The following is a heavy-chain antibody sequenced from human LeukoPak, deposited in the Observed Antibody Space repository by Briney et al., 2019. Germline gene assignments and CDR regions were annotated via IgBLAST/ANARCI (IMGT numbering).Heavy chain of an antibody. Sequence: PSETLSLTCTVSAGSISSYYWSWIRQPAGKGLEWIGRIYTCGSTNYNPSLKSRVTMSVDTSKNQFSLKLSSVTAADTAVYYCARVGTDFWSGYTPYFDYWGQGTLVTVSS. CDR2: IYTCGST. CDR3: ARVGTDFWSGYTPYFDY. J-gene: IGHJ4*02. CDR1: AGSISSYY. V-gene: IGHV4-4*07. D-gene: IGHD3-3*01.